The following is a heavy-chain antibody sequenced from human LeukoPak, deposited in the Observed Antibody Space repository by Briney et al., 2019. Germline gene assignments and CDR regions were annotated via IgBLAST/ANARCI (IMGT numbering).Heavy chain of an antibody. J-gene: IGHJ4*02. CDR3: ARGLYSGSYQLDY. D-gene: IGHD1-26*01. CDR1: GGSFSGYY. V-gene: IGHV4-34*01. Sequence: PSETLSLTCAVYGGSFSGYYWSWIRQPPGKGLEGIGEINHRGSTNYNPSLKSRVTISVDTSKNQFALKRSSVTAADTAVYYCARGLYSGSYQLDYWGQGTLVTVSS. CDR2: INHRGST.